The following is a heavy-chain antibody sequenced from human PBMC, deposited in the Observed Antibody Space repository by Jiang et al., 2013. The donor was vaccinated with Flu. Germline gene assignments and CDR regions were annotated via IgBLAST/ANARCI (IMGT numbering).Heavy chain of an antibody. V-gene: IGHV3-30*18. D-gene: IGHD6-19*01. CDR2: ISYDGSNK. Sequence: LEWVAVISYDGSNKYYADSVKGRFTISRDNSKNTLYLQMNSLRAEDTAVYYCANFGVQWLPANYYYGMDVWGQGTTVTVSS. J-gene: IGHJ6*02. CDR3: ANFGVQWLPANYYYGMDV.